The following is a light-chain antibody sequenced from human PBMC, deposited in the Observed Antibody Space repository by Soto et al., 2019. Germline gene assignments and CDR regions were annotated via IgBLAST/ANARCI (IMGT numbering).Light chain of an antibody. V-gene: IGKV3-20*01. CDR2: GAS. J-gene: IGKJ1*01. CDR3: QKYGNFWT. Sequence: TVLTQSPGTLSLSPGERATLSCRASQNVSSNLLLWYQQHPGQAPRLLIYGASSRATGIPDRFSGSGSGTDFSLTIRRLEPDDFAVYYCQKYGNFWTFGQGTKVEIK. CDR1: QNVSSNL.